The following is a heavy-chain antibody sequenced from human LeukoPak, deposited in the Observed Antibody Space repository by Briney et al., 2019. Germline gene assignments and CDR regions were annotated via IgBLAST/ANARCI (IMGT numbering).Heavy chain of an antibody. D-gene: IGHD3-22*01. Sequence: PSETLSLTCTVSGGSISSGSYYWSWIRQPAGKGLEWIGRIYTSGSTNYNPSLKSRVTISVDTSKNQFSLKLSSVTAADTAVYYCARGSYYDSSGYSDLDYWGQGTLVTVSS. J-gene: IGHJ4*02. CDR1: GGSISSGSYY. V-gene: IGHV4-61*02. CDR2: IYTSGST. CDR3: ARGSYYDSSGYSDLDY.